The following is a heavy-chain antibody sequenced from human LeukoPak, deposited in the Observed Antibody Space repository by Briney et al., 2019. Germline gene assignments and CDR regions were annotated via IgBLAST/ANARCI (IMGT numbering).Heavy chain of an antibody. J-gene: IGHJ4*02. CDR2: ISYDGSNK. CDR1: GVTFSSYG. CDR3: AKASGFFKVDY. V-gene: IGHV3-30*18. Sequence: GGSLRLSCAASGVTFSSYGMHWVRQAPGKGLEWVAVISYDGSNKYYADSVKGRFTISRDNSKNTLYLQMNSLRAEDTAVYYCAKASGFFKVDYWGQGTLVTVSS. D-gene: IGHD3-3*01.